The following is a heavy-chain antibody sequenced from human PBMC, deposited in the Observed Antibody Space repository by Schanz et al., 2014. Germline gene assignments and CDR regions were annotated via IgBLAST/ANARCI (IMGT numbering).Heavy chain of an antibody. D-gene: IGHD2-21*02. CDR2: ISDSGDST. CDR3: ARPSDSSWYMDV. J-gene: IGHJ6*03. Sequence: VQLVESGGGLVQPGGSLRLSCAASGFTFSDYYMTWIRQAPGKGLEWVSDISDSGDSTHYADSVKGRFTISRDNAKNSLFLQMNSLSAEDTAVYYCARPSDSSWYMDVWGKGTTVTVSS. V-gene: IGHV3-11*04. CDR1: GFTFSDYY.